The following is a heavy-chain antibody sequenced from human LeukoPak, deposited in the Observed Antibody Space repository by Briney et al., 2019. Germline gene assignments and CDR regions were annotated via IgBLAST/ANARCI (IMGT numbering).Heavy chain of an antibody. D-gene: IGHD6-13*01. CDR1: GGSISGYY. Sequence: SETLSLTCTVSGGSISGYYWSWFRQPPGKGLEWIGYIYYTGSTNYNPSLERRLTISLDTSKNQFSLSLNSVTAADTAVYYCARQGRSMAAPGIPNFDYWGQGTLVTVSS. CDR2: IYYTGST. CDR3: ARQGRSMAAPGIPNFDY. V-gene: IGHV4-59*08. J-gene: IGHJ4*02.